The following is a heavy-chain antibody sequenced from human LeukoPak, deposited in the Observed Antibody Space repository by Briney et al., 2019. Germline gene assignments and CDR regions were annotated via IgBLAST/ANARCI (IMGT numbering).Heavy chain of an antibody. CDR1: GGSFSGYY. J-gene: IGHJ5*02. D-gene: IGHD6-19*01. CDR3: ARGAGGWYPFRDNWFDP. CDR2: INHSGST. Sequence: SETLSLTCAVYGGSFSGYYWSCIRQPPGKGLEWIGEINHSGSTNYNPSLKSRVTISVDTSKNQFSLKLSSVTAADTAVYYCARGAGGWYPFRDNWFDPWGQGTLVTVSS. V-gene: IGHV4-34*01.